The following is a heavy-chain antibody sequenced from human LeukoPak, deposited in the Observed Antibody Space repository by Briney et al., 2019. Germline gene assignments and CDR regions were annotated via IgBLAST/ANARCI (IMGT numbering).Heavy chain of an antibody. Sequence: SETLSLTCTVSGGSISSYYWSWIRQPPGKGLEWIGYIYYSGSTNYNPSLKSRVTISVDTSKNQFSLKLSSVTAADTAVYYCARQNSGSYSLDYWGQGTLVTVSS. V-gene: IGHV4-59*08. CDR2: IYYSGST. CDR3: ARQNSGSYSLDY. D-gene: IGHD1-26*01. CDR1: GGSISSYY. J-gene: IGHJ4*02.